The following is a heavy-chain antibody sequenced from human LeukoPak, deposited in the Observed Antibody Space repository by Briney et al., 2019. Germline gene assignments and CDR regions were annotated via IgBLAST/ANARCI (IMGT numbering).Heavy chain of an antibody. CDR2: ISWNSGSI. J-gene: IGHJ5*02. V-gene: IGHV3-9*01. CDR3: ARDLVVPAAIGWFDP. CDR1: GFTFDDYA. Sequence: GGSLRLSCAASGFTFDDYAMHWVRQAPGKGLEWVSGISWNSGSIGYADSVKGRFTISRDNAKNSLYLQMNSLRAEDTALYYCARDLVVPAAIGWFDPWGQGTLVTVSS. D-gene: IGHD2-2*01.